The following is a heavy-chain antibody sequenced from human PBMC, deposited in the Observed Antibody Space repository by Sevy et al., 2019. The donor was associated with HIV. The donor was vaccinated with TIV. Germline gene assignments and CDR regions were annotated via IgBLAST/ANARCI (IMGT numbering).Heavy chain of an antibody. V-gene: IGHV4-34*01. D-gene: IGHD3-16*02. CDR1: VGSFSNYY. Sequence: SETLSLTCAVYVGSFSNYYWTWIPQPPGKGLEWIGEINHSGSTNYNPSLKSRVTMSVDTSKNQFSLKLSSVTAADTAIYYCARGGERVIPSPVLGLGPWTKYWYFDLWGRGTLVTVSS. CDR2: INHSGST. CDR3: ARGGERVIPSPVLGLGPWTKYWYFDL. J-gene: IGHJ2*01.